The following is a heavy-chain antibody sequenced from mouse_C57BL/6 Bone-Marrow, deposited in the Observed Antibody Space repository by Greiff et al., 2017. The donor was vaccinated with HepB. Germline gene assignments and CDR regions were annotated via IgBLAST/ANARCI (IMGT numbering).Heavy chain of an antibody. CDR3: ARITTVVAPPYWYFDV. Sequence: EVHLVESGPGLAKPSQTLSLTCSVTGYSITSDYWNWIRKFPGNKLEYMGYISYSGSTYYNPSLKSRISITRDTSKNQYYLQLNSVTTEDTATYYCARITTVVAPPYWYFDVWGTGTTVTVSS. CDR1: GYSITSDY. V-gene: IGHV3-8*01. D-gene: IGHD1-1*01. CDR2: ISYSGST. J-gene: IGHJ1*03.